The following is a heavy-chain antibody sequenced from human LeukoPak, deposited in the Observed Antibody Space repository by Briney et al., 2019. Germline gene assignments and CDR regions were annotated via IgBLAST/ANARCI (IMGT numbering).Heavy chain of an antibody. CDR2: MNPNSGNT. Sequence: GASVKVSCKASGYTFTSYDINWVRQATGQGLEWMGWMNPNSGNTGYAQKFQGRVTMTRNTSISTAYMELSSLRSDDTAVYYCARVLRGIAAAGGYWGQGTLVTVSS. D-gene: IGHD6-13*01. J-gene: IGHJ4*02. V-gene: IGHV1-8*01. CDR1: GYTFTSYD. CDR3: ARVLRGIAAAGGY.